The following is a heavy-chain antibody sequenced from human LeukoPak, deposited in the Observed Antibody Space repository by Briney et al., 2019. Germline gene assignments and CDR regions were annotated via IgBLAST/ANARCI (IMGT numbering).Heavy chain of an antibody. Sequence: PGGSLRLSCAASGFTFSSYAMPWVRQAPVKGLEWVAVISYDGSNKYYADSVKGRFTISRDNSKNTLYLQMNSLRAEDTAVYYCARDSDYDFWSGYPSMDVWGQGTTVTVSS. CDR3: ARDSDYDFWSGYPSMDV. D-gene: IGHD3-3*01. J-gene: IGHJ6*02. V-gene: IGHV3-30-3*01. CDR1: GFTFSSYA. CDR2: ISYDGSNK.